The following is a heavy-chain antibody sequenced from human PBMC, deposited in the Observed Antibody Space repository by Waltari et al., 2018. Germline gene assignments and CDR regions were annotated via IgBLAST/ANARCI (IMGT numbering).Heavy chain of an antibody. V-gene: IGHV1-18*01. CDR3: ARDPPAYCGGDCSYYYYYYMDV. J-gene: IGHJ6*03. D-gene: IGHD2-21*01. CDR1: GYTFTSYG. Sequence: QVQLVQSGAEVKKPGASVKVSCKASGYTFTSYGISWVRQAPGQGLEWMGWISAYNGNTNHAHKLQDRDTMTTDTATSTAYMELRSLRSDDTAVYYCARDPPAYCGGDCSYYYYYYMDVWGKGTTVTVSS. CDR2: ISAYNGNT.